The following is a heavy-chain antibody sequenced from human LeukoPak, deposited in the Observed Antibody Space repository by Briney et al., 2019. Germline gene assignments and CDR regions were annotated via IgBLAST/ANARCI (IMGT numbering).Heavy chain of an antibody. CDR3: ARGGYSYYYFDY. D-gene: IGHD5-18*01. CDR1: GGSISSSSDY. V-gene: IGHV4-39*07. Sequence: PSETLSLTCSVSGGSISSSSDYWGWIRQPPGKGLEWIGSIYYSGSTIYNPSLKSRGTISVDTSKNHFSLKLSSVTAADTAVYYCARGGYSYYYFDYWGQGTLVTVSS. CDR2: IYYSGST. J-gene: IGHJ4*02.